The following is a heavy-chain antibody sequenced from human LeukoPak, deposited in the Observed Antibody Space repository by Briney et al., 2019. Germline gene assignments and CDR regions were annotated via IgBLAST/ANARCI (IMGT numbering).Heavy chain of an antibody. CDR3: ARSNHGADN. Sequence: PGGSLRLSCAASGFTFSSYAMSWVRQAPGKGLEWVSLIKNDESDAIYADSVKGRFTISRDNAKNTLYLQMNSLGVEDTAVYFCARSNHGADNWGQGTLVTVSS. D-gene: IGHD4/OR15-4a*01. J-gene: IGHJ4*02. V-gene: IGHV3-74*01. CDR2: IKNDESDA. CDR1: GFTFSSYA.